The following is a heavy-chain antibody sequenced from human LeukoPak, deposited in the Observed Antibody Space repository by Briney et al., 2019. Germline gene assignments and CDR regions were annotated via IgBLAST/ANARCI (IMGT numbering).Heavy chain of an antibody. CDR3: ARLYYGSGSYLYFDY. J-gene: IGHJ4*02. V-gene: IGHV4-59*08. CDR1: GGSISSYY. Sequence: PSETLSLTCTVSGGSISSYYWSWIRQPPGKGLEWVGYIYYSGSTNYNPSLKSRVTISVDTSKNQFSLKLSSVTAADTAVYYCARLYYGSGSYLYFDYWGQGTLVTVSS. CDR2: IYYSGST. D-gene: IGHD3-10*01.